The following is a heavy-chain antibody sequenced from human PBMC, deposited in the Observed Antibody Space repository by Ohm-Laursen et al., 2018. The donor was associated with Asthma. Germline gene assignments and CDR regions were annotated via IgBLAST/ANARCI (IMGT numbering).Heavy chain of an antibody. J-gene: IGHJ6*02. CDR3: AREYSSSWGLRLHYGMDV. V-gene: IGHV4-30-2*01. CDR1: GGSINSGGYS. D-gene: IGHD6-6*01. Sequence: SDTLSLTCAVSGGSINSGGYSWSWIRQPPGKGLEWIGYIYHSGSTYYNPSLKSRVTISVDTSKNQFSLKLSSVTAADTAVYYCAREYSSSWGLRLHYGMDVWGQGTTVTVSS. CDR2: IYHSGST.